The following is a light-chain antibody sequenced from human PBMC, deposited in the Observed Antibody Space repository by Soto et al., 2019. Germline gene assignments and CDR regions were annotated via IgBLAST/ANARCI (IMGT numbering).Light chain of an antibody. V-gene: IGKV3-20*01. CDR3: QQYGSSPLT. Sequence: EIVLTQSPDTLSLSPGERATLSCRASQSVRSIYLAWYQQKPGQAPRFLIYDASSRATGIPDRFSGSGSGTDFTLTISRLEPEDFAMYYCQQYGSSPLTFGGGTKVEIK. J-gene: IGKJ4*01. CDR1: QSVRSIY. CDR2: DAS.